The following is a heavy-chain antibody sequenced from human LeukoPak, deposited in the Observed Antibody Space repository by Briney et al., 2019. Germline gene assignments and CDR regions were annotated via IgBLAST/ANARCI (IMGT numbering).Heavy chain of an antibody. CDR2: IYYSGST. CDR3: ASQDGLLRFDY. D-gene: IGHD2-15*01. Sequence: SETLSLTCTVSGGSISSYYWSWIRRPPGKGLEWIGYIYYSGSTNYNPSLKSRVTISVDTSKNQFSLKLSSVTAADTAVYYCASQDGLLRFDYWGQGILVTVSS. V-gene: IGHV4-59*01. J-gene: IGHJ4*02. CDR1: GGSISSYY.